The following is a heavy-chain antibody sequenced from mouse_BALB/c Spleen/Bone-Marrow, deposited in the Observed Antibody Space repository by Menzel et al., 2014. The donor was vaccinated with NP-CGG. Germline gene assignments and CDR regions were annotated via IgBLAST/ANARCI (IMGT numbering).Heavy chain of an antibody. CDR2: IDPANGNT. D-gene: IGHD2-4*01. CDR1: GFNIKDTY. CDR3: ARWGITTGFAY. V-gene: IGHV14-3*02. J-gene: IGHJ3*01. Sequence: VQLQQPGAELVKPGASVKLSCTASGFNIKDTYMHWVKQRPEQGLEWIGRIDPANGNTKYDPKFQGKATITADTSSITAYLQLSSLTSEDTAVYYCARWGITTGFAYWGQGTLVTVSA.